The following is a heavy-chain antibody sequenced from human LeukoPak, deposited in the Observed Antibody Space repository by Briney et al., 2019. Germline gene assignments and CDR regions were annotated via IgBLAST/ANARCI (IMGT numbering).Heavy chain of an antibody. V-gene: IGHV3-23*01. CDR2: ISADGGST. Sequence: AGGSLRLSCAASGFTFTTYAMTWVRQAPGKGLEWVSAISADGGSTYYADSVKGRFTISRDNSKNTLYLQMNSLRAEDTAVYYCATCSGGSCYEGQFDYWGQGTLATVSS. CDR3: ATCSGGSCYEGQFDY. D-gene: IGHD2-15*01. J-gene: IGHJ4*02. CDR1: GFTFTTYA.